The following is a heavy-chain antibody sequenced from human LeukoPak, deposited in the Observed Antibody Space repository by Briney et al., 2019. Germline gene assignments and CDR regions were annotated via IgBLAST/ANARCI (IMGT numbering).Heavy chain of an antibody. V-gene: IGHV3-23*01. J-gene: IGHJ4*02. CDR1: GFTFSAYS. CDR3: VKDWRDESNCGGDCLQY. CDR2: ISVSGGGT. D-gene: IGHD2-21*02. Sequence: GGSLRLSCVASGFTFSAYSMTWVRQAPGKGLDWVSSISVSGGGTYYAHSVRGRFTISRDNSKNTLYLHMNSLRAEDTAVYYCVKDWRDESNCGGDCLQYWGQGTLVTVSS.